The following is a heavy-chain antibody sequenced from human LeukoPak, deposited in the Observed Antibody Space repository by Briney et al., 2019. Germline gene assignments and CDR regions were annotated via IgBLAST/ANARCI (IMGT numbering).Heavy chain of an antibody. V-gene: IGHV4-34*01. D-gene: IGHD2-2*01. CDR2: INHSGST. CDR3: ARVGGYCSSTSCPNYYYGMDV. CDR1: GGSFSGYY. J-gene: IGHJ6*04. Sequence: SETLSLTCAVYGGSFSGYYWSWIRQPPGKGLEWIGEINHSGSTNYNPSLKSRVTISVDTSKNQFSLKLSSVTAADTAVYYCARVGGYCSSTSCPNYYYGMDVWGKGTTVTVSS.